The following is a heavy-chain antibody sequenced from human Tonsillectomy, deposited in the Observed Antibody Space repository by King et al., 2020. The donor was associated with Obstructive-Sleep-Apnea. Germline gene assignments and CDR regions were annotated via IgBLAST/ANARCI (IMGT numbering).Heavy chain of an antibody. CDR1: GVTFRTYS. V-gene: IGHV3-30*04. CDR3: ARALKGGESAAVYNWFDP. Sequence: VQLVESGGGVVQPGRSLRLSCAASGVTFRTYSLHWVRQAPGKGLEWVAVTSYDGSKKFYADSVKGRFTISRDNSPNTLHLQMNSLRSEDTAVYYLARALKGGESAAVYNWFDPWGQGTLVTVST. D-gene: IGHD6-25*01. J-gene: IGHJ5*02. CDR2: TSYDGSKK.